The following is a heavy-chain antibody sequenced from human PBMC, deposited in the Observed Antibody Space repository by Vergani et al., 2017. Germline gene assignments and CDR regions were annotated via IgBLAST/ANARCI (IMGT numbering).Heavy chain of an antibody. D-gene: IGHD2-2*01. V-gene: IGHV3-30*02. J-gene: IGHJ6*03. CDR2: IRYDGSNK. CDR1: GFTFSSYG. CDR3: AKYPVVPALMDFYYYMDV. Sequence: QVQLVESGGGVVQPGGSPRLSCAASGFTFSSYGMHWVRQAPGKGLEWVAFIRYDGSNKYYADSVKGRFTISRDNSKNTLYLQMNSLRAEDTAVYYCAKYPVVPALMDFYYYMDVWGKGTTVTVSS.